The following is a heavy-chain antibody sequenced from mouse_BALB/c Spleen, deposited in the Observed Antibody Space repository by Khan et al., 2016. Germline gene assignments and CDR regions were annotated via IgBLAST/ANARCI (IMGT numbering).Heavy chain of an antibody. D-gene: IGHD2-3*01. CDR3: TREGYYPY. CDR2: IDPATVNT. V-gene: IGHV14-3*02. J-gene: IGHJ2*01. CDR1: GFNIKDTY. Sequence: VQLQQSGAELVKPGASVKLSCTASGFNIKDTYMHWVKQRPEQGLEWIGRIDPATVNTKYDPKFQGKATITADTSSNTAYRQLSSLKSEETAVDYCTREGYYPYWGQGTTLTVSS.